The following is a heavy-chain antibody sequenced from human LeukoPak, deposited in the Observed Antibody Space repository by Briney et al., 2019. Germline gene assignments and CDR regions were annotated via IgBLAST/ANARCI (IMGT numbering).Heavy chain of an antibody. D-gene: IGHD6-13*01. J-gene: IGHJ4*02. CDR3: ARFDGYSSSWSFDC. V-gene: IGHV3-7*01. CDR2: IKQDGSEK. Sequence: GGSLRLSCVASRFTLSNYWMSWVRQAPGKGLEWVANIKQDGSEKYYVDSVKGRFTISRDNAKDSLYLQMNSLRAEDTAVYYCARFDGYSSSWSFDCWGQGTLVTVSS. CDR1: RFTLSNYW.